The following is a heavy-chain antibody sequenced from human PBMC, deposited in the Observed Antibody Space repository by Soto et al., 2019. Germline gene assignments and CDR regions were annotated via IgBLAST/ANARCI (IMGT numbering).Heavy chain of an antibody. J-gene: IGHJ4*02. V-gene: IGHV1-18*04. CDR1: GYTFSSSA. CDR3: ARDHGGYGTFDY. Sequence: GPEVKKPEASVKVSCKASGYTFSSSAISWVRQAPGQGPEWMGCISSSGVTNYAQNFQGRVTLTVDSSTTTAYMEVRSLSSADTAIYYCARDHGGYGTFDYWGQGTLVTVSS. CDR2: ISSSGVT. D-gene: IGHD5-12*01.